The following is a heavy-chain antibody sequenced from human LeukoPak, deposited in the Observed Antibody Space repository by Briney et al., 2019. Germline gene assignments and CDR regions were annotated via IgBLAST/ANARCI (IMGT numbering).Heavy chain of an antibody. Sequence: SETLSLTCAVYGGSFSGYYWSWILQPPGKGLEWIGEINHSGSTNYNPSLKSRVTISVDTSKNQFSLKLSSVTAADTAVYYCAIPEGSLAAAGITHDAFDIWGQGTMVTVSS. CDR1: GGSFSGYY. V-gene: IGHV4-34*01. CDR2: INHSGST. CDR3: AIPEGSLAAAGITHDAFDI. D-gene: IGHD6-13*01. J-gene: IGHJ3*02.